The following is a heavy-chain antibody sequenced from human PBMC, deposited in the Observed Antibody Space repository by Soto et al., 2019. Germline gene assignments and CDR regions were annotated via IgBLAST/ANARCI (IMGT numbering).Heavy chain of an antibody. D-gene: IGHD5-12*01. Sequence: SVKVSCKASGFTFTSSAVQWVRQARGQRLGWIGWIVVGSGNTNYAQKFQERVTITRDMSTSTAYMELSSLRSEDTAVYYCARATGYYSGYDGYWGQGTLVTVSS. J-gene: IGHJ4*02. CDR2: IVVGSGNT. V-gene: IGHV1-58*01. CDR3: ARATGYYSGYDGY. CDR1: GFTFTSSA.